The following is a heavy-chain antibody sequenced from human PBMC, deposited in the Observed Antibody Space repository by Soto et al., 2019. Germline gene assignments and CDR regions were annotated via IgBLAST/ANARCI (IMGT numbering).Heavy chain of an antibody. J-gene: IGHJ4*02. V-gene: IGHV4-59*08. CDR3: VRRNGYTVDY. Sequence: QVQLQESGPGLVKPSETLSLTCTVSGGSISNYYWSWIRQPPGKGLEWIGYIYYSGSTNYNPTLKSRVTISVDTSKNQFALTLSSVTAADTAVYYCVRRNGYTVDYWGQGTLVTLSS. D-gene: IGHD3-16*02. CDR1: GGSISNYY. CDR2: IYYSGST.